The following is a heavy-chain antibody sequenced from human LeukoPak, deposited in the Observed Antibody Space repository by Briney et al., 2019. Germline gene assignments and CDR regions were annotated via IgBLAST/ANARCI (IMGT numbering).Heavy chain of an antibody. V-gene: IGHV4-61*02. D-gene: IGHD3-10*01. CDR1: VDSIRSGAYY. J-gene: IGHJ5*01. CDR2: IYSNGNT. Sequence: SETLSLTCTVPVDSIRSGAYYWSWIRQPAGKGLEWIGRIYSNGNTNYKPSLKSRVTISLDTSKRQFSLQLPSVTAEETAMYYCARDSVSWFGFASWGQGTLVTVSS. CDR3: ARDSVSWFGFAS.